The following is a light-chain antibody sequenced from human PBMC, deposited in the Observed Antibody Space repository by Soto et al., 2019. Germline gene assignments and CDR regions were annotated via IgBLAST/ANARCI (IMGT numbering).Light chain of an antibody. CDR2: GAS. CDR1: QSVSSN. V-gene: IGKV3-15*01. Sequence: EIVMTQSPATLSVSPGERATLSCRASQSVSSNLAWYQQKPGQAPRLLIYGASTRATGIPARFSGSGSGTEFTLTISSLQSEDFAVYYCQHRATFGQGTKVDI. J-gene: IGKJ1*01. CDR3: QHRAT.